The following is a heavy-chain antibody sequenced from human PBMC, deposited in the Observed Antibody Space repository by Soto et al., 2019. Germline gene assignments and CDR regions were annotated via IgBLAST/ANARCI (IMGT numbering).Heavy chain of an antibody. J-gene: IGHJ6*02. D-gene: IGHD1-1*01. CDR2: ISYDGSNK. Sequence: PGGSLRLSCAASGFTFSSYVMYWVRQAPGKGLEWVAVISYDGSNKYYADSVKGRFTISGDNSKNTLSLQMNILRAEDTAVYYCAREGTAYYYYYGMDVWGQGTTVTVSS. V-gene: IGHV3-30-3*01. CDR3: AREGTAYYYYYGMDV. CDR1: GFTFSSYV.